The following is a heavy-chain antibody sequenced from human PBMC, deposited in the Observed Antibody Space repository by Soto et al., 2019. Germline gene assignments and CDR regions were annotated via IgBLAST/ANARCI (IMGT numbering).Heavy chain of an antibody. J-gene: IGHJ1*01. D-gene: IGHD3-16*01. V-gene: IGHV4-59*01. CDR3: ARDGAVGDPEYFQH. CDR2: IYYSGST. Sequence: PSETLSLTCTVSGGSISSYYWSWIRQPPGKGLEWIGYIYYSGSTNYNPSLKSRVTISVDTSKNQFSLKLSSVTAADTAVYYCARDGAVGDPEYFQHWGEGTLVTVSS. CDR1: GGSISSYY.